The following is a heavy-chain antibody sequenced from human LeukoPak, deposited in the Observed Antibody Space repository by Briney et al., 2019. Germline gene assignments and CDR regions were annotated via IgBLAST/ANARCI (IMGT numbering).Heavy chain of an antibody. CDR1: GYTFTSYG. CDR3: ASTYCSSTSCSYPYYYYYGMDV. J-gene: IGHJ6*02. Sequence: ASVKVSCKASGYTFTSYGISWVRQAPGQGLERMGWISAYNGNTNYAQKLQGRVTMTTDTSTSTAYMELRSLRSDDTAVYYCASTYCSSTSCSYPYYYYYGMDVWGQGTTVTVSS. D-gene: IGHD2-2*01. CDR2: ISAYNGNT. V-gene: IGHV1-18*01.